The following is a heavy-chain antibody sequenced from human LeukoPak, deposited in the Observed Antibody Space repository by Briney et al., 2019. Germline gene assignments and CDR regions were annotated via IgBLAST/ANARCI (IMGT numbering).Heavy chain of an antibody. CDR3: ARQPYNYYYLDV. CDR2: IVGDASKM. Sequence: GGSMRLSCTVSGFTFSRYWMSWVRQAPGKGLEWVSSIVGDASKMYYADSVKGRFTISSDGSRNMLFLHMSRLRAEDTAIYYCARQPYNYYYLDVWGKGTTVTVSS. J-gene: IGHJ6*03. V-gene: IGHV3-23*01. CDR1: GFTFSRYW. D-gene: IGHD1-14*01.